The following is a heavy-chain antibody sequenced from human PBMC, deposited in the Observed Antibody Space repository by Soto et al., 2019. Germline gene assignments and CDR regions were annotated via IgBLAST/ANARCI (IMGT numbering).Heavy chain of an antibody. Sequence: QVQLVQSGAEVKKPGSSVKVSCKASGGTFSTYPITWVRQAPGQGLEWVGVSVPIFNTSTYARKFRGRVTITADESTPTAFLELSSLRSDATAVYYCARSWLLSYYFDYWGQGTLVTVSS. CDR1: GGTFSTYP. D-gene: IGHD5-12*01. CDR2: SVPIFNTS. J-gene: IGHJ4*02. CDR3: ARSWLLSYYFDY. V-gene: IGHV1-69*01.